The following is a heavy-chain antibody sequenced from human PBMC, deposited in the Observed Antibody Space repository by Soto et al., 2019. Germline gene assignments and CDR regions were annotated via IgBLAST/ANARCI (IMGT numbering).Heavy chain of an antibody. D-gene: IGHD1-7*01. CDR2: IIPIFSTP. Sequence: QVQLVQSGAEVKKPGSSVTVSCKASGGTCGNSAISWVRQAPGQGLEWRGGIIPIFSTPDYAQKFQGRVTITADESTSTATMELTSLRSEDTAVYYCARDKDRQQLGGNSDYAIDVWCQGTTVTVSS. J-gene: IGHJ6*02. CDR1: GGTCGNSA. V-gene: IGHV1-69*12. CDR3: ARDKDRQQLGGNSDYAIDV.